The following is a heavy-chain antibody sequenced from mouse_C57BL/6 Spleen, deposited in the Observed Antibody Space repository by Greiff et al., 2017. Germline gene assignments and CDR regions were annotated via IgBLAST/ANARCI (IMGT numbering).Heavy chain of an antibody. D-gene: IGHD4-1*02. CDR2: INPSSGYT. Sequence: VKLQESGAELARPGASVKMSCKASGYTFPIYTMHWVKQRPGQGLEWIGYINPSSGYTKYNQKFKDMATLTAHKSSSTAYMQLSSLTSEDSAVYYCARPSTGLWFAYWGQGTLVTVSA. V-gene: IGHV1-4*01. CDR1: GYTFPIYT. CDR3: ARPSTGLWFAY. J-gene: IGHJ3*01.